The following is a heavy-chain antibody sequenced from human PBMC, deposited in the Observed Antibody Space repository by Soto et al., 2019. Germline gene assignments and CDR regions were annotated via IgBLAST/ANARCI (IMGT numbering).Heavy chain of an antibody. Sequence: SVTVSCKVSGYTLTELSRHWVRQAPGKGLEWMGGFDPEDGETIYPQKLQGRVTMTEDTSTDTAYVELSSLRSEDTAVYYCATEGDSNPFDYWGQGTMVTVSS. CDR2: FDPEDGET. D-gene: IGHD4-4*01. J-gene: IGHJ4*02. CDR1: GYTLTELS. V-gene: IGHV1-24*01. CDR3: ATEGDSNPFDY.